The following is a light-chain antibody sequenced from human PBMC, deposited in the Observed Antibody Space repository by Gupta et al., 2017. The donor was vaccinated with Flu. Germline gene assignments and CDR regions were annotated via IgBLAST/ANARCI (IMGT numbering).Light chain of an antibody. V-gene: IGKV3-11*01. CDR3: QLPGIWPQLT. CDR1: KFIVNS. Sequence: ASLFLSPGERATRSCRAIKFIVNSLVWYQQKPPQAPRLLIYDASNRDIGIAARFSGSGFGKELSLTISSREQEDFAGYYSQLPGIWPQLTFGQGTLLDIK. J-gene: IGKJ5*01. CDR2: DAS.